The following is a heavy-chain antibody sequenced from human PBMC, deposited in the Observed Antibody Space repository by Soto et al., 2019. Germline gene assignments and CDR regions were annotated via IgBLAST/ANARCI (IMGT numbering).Heavy chain of an antibody. CDR1: GYTFTSYD. Sequence: QVQLVQSGAEVKKPGASVKVSCKASGYTFTSYDINCVRHATGQGLAWMGWMNPNSGNTGYAQKFQGRVTMTRNTSISTAYMDLSSLRTEDTAVYYCARERSAAGTGWFDPWGQGTLVTVSS. D-gene: IGHD6-13*01. CDR2: MNPNSGNT. CDR3: ARERSAAGTGWFDP. V-gene: IGHV1-8*01. J-gene: IGHJ5*02.